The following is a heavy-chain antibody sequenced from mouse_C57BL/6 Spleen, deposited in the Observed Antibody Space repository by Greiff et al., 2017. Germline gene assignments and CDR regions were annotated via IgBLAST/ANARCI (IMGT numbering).Heavy chain of an antibody. CDR2: INPNNGGT. V-gene: IGHV1-26*01. D-gene: IGHD1-1*01. CDR3: ARAGRSLAY. Sequence: EVQLQQSGAELVKPGASVKLSCKASGYTFTDYDMSWVKQSPGQSLEWIGDINPNNGGTCYNEKFKGKATLTVDKSSSTAYMELRSLTSEDSAVYYCARAGRSLAYWGQGTLVTVSA. CDR1: GYTFTDYD. J-gene: IGHJ3*01.